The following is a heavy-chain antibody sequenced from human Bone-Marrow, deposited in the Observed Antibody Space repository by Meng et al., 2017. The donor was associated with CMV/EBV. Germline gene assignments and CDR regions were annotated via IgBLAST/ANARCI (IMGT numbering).Heavy chain of an antibody. CDR3: ARGHSRNYYYSYGMDV. CDR2: MNPNSGNT. V-gene: IGHV1-8*02. J-gene: IGHJ6*01. D-gene: IGHD6-13*01. CDR1: GYTFTSYD. Sequence: ASVKVSCKASGYTFTSYDINWVRQATGQGLEWMGWMNPNSGNTGYAQKFQGRVTMTRNTSISPAYMELSSLRSEVTAVYYCARGHSRNYYYSYGMDVWGQGTTVTVSS.